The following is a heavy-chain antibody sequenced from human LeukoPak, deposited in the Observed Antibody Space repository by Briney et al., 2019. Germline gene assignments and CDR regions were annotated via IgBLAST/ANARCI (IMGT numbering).Heavy chain of an antibody. Sequence: SETLSLTRAVYGGSFRGYNWGWIRQTPGKGLERIGEINHSGSTNYNPSLKRRVTLSQETCKNNCSLRLSSLTAADTAVYFCARGPYSYDSSGAFDIWGQGTMVTVSS. J-gene: IGHJ3*02. CDR1: GGSFRGYN. CDR3: ARGPYSYDSSGAFDI. D-gene: IGHD3-22*01. V-gene: IGHV4-34*01. CDR2: INHSGST.